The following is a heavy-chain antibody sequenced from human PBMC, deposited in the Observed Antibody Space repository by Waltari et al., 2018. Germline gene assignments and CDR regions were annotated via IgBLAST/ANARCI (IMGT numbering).Heavy chain of an antibody. CDR2: SSANNCKT. CDR3: VRDGSGASFTFDY. V-gene: IGHV1-18*01. CDR1: GYNFISYS. J-gene: IGHJ4*02. D-gene: IGHD2-8*02. Sequence: QVHLVQSGGEVKTPGASVKVSCKASGYNFISYSFTWVRQAPGQGLEWMGWSSANNCKTNYAQKFQGRLTMTTDTSTSTAYMELRSLTSDDTAVYYCVRDGSGASFTFDYWGQGTLVTVSS.